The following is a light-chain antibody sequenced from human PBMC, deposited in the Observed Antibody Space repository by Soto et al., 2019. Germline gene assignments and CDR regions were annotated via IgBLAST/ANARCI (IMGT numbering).Light chain of an antibody. J-gene: IGKJ4*01. CDR3: QQRSNWLFT. CDR1: QSVSSH. V-gene: IGKV3-11*01. Sequence: EIVLTQSPATLSLSPGERATLSCRASQSVSSHLAWYQQKPGQAPRLLIYDASNRATGIPARFSGSGSGTDFTLTISSLEPEDFAVYYCQQRSNWLFTFGGGTKVEIK. CDR2: DAS.